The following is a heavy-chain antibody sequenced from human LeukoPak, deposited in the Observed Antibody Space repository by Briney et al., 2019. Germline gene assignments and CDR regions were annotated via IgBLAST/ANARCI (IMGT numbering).Heavy chain of an antibody. CDR2: IYPGDSDT. CDR3: ARLRRVVRGVILSYFDY. V-gene: IGHV5-51*01. Sequence: ESLKISCKGSGYSFTSYWIGWVRQMPGKGLEWMGIIYPGDSDTRYSPSFQGQVTISADKSISTAYLQWSSLKASDTAMYYCARLRRVVRGVILSYFDYWGQGTLVTVSS. J-gene: IGHJ4*02. D-gene: IGHD3-10*01. CDR1: GYSFTSYW.